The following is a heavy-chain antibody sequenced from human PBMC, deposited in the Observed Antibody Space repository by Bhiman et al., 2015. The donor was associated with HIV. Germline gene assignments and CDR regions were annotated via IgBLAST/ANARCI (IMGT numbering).Heavy chain of an antibody. CDR2: IKQDGSEK. V-gene: IGHV3-7*01. Sequence: EVHLVESGGGLVQPGGSLRLSCAASGFTFSSYWMSWVRQAPGKGLEWVANIKQDGSEKYYVDSVKGRITISRDNAKNSLDLQMDSLRAEDTAVYYCAREVGSGATWFDPWGQGTLVTVSS. CDR3: AREVGSGATWFDP. D-gene: IGHD6-19*01. J-gene: IGHJ5*02. CDR1: GFTFSSYW.